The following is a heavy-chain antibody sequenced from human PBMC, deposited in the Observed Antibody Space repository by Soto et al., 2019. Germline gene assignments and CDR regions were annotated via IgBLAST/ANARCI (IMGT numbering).Heavy chain of an antibody. CDR3: ARDQKGYSYDY. V-gene: IGHV1-69*04. CDR1: GGTFSSYT. D-gene: IGHD5-18*01. CDR2: IIPILGIA. J-gene: IGHJ4*02. Sequence: GASVKVSCKASGGTFSSYTISWVPQAPGQGLEWMGRIIPILGIANYAQKFQGRVTITADKSTSTAYMELSSLRSEDTAVYYCARDQKGYSYDYWGQGTLVTVSS.